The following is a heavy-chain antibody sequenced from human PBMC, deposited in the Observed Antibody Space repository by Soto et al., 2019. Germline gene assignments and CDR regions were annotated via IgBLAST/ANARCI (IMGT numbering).Heavy chain of an antibody. CDR1: GGSFSGYY. Sequence: QVQLQQWGAGLLKPSETLSLTCAVYGGSFSGYYWSWIRQPPGKGLEWIGEINHSGSTNYNPSLNVRAHRSVDTSMNQFYLKLSSGTAAATAVYYCAGVDFNWDFTLDYWGQGTLVTVSS. CDR2: INHSGST. J-gene: IGHJ4*02. CDR3: AGVDFNWDFTLDY. D-gene: IGHD1-7*01. V-gene: IGHV4-34*01.